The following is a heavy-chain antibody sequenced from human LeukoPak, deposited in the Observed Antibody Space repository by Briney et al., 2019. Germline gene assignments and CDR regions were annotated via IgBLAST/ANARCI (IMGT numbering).Heavy chain of an antibody. CDR1: GFTFSSYA. V-gene: IGHV3-23*01. CDR3: AKAGGTSCFMVTGDC. J-gene: IGHJ4*02. Sequence: GGSLRLSCAPSGFTFSSYAMSWVRQAPGKGLEWVSAISGSGGSTYYADSVEGRFTISRDNFKNTLYLQMNSLRAEDTAVYYCAKAGGTSCFMVTGDCWGQGTLVTVSS. D-gene: IGHD2-2*01. CDR2: ISGSGGST.